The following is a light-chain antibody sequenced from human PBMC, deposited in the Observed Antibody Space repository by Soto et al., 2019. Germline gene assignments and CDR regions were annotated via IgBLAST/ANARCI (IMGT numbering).Light chain of an antibody. CDR2: LNSDGSH. CDR3: QTWGTGLVV. J-gene: IGLJ2*01. Sequence: QLVLTQSPSAFAPRGARSNLTGILRRGHSSNPIAWNQQQPEKGPRYLMKLNSDGSHSKGDGIPDRFSGSSSGAERYLTISSLQSEDEADYYCQTWGTGLVVFGGGTKLTVL. V-gene: IGLV4-69*01. CDR1: RGHSSNP.